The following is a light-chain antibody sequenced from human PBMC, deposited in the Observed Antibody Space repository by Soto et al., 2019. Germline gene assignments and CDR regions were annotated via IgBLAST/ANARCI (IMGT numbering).Light chain of an antibody. V-gene: IGLV2-14*01. CDR3: SSYTSSSTPYV. CDR1: NSDVGNYNY. Sequence: QSALTQPASVSGSPGQSITISCTGTNSDVGNYNYVSWYQQHPGKAPKLMIYEVSNRPSGVSNRFSGSKSGNTASLTISGLLAEDEADYYCSSYTSSSTPYVFGTGTKLTVL. J-gene: IGLJ1*01. CDR2: EVS.